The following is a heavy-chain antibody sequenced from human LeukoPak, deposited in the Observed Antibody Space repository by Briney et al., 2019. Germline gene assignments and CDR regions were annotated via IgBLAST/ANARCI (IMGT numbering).Heavy chain of an antibody. CDR2: IIPILGIA. V-gene: IGHV1-69*04. Sequence: SVKVSCQASGGTFSSYTISWVRQAPGQGLEWMGRIIPILGIANYAQKFQGRVTITADKSTSTAYMELSSLRSEDTAVYYCARERWLQFRCAFDIWGQGTMVTVSS. J-gene: IGHJ3*02. D-gene: IGHD5-24*01. CDR1: GGTFSSYT. CDR3: ARERWLQFRCAFDI.